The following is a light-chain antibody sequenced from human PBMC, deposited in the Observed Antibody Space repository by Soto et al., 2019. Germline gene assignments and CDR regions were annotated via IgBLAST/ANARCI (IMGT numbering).Light chain of an antibody. CDR2: RTS. J-gene: IGKJ1*01. Sequence: IVMTQSPATLSVSPGEKAALSCRASQGVGSNLAWYQQKPGQAPRLLIFRTSTRATGIPARFSGSGSGTEFPLIISSLQSEDFAVYYCQQYNNWPPWTFGQGTKVEIK. CDR1: QGVGSN. V-gene: IGKV3-15*01. CDR3: QQYNNWPPWT.